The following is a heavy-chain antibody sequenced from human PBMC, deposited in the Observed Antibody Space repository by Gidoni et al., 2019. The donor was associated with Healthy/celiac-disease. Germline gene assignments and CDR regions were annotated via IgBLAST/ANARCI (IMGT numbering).Heavy chain of an antibody. CDR1: GFTFSSYA. D-gene: IGHD3-16*01. V-gene: IGHV3-30-3*01. CDR2: ISYDGSNK. J-gene: IGHJ4*02. Sequence: QVQLVESGGGVVQTGRSLRLSCAASGFTFSSYAMHWVRQAPGKGLEWVAVISYDGSNKYYADSVKGRFTISRDNSKNTLYLQMNSLRAEDTAVYYCARMREGTGGAIEYFDYWGQGTLVTVSS. CDR3: ARMREGTGGAIEYFDY.